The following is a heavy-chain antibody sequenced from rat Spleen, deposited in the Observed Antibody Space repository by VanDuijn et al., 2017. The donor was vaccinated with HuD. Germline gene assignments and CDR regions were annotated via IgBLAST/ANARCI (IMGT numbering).Heavy chain of an antibody. J-gene: IGHJ1*01. CDR1: GFTFSNYG. V-gene: IGHV5S13*01. D-gene: IGHD4-4*01. CDR2: INTGGGNT. CDR3: ARRSNSVFCNFDF. Sequence: EVQLVESGGGLVQPGRSLKLSCAASGFTFSNYGMAWVRQTPTKGLEWVASINTGGGNTYYRDSVKDRFTISRDDAKSTLYLQMDSLRSEDTATYYGARRSNSVFCNFDFWGPGTMVSVST.